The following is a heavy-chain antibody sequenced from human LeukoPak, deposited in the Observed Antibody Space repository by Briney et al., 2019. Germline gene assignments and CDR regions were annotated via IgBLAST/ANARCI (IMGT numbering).Heavy chain of an antibody. CDR1: GYSISSCYY. V-gene: IGHV4-38-2*02. J-gene: IGHJ4*02. CDR2: IYLSGST. CDR3: ARHGYIAVAGTVDY. Sequence: PSETLSLTCTVSGYSISSCYYWGWIRQPPGKGLEWIGSIYLSGSTYYNPSLKSRVSISVDTSKNQFSLKLSSVTAADTAAYYCARHGYIAVAGTVDYWGQGTLITVSS. D-gene: IGHD6-19*01.